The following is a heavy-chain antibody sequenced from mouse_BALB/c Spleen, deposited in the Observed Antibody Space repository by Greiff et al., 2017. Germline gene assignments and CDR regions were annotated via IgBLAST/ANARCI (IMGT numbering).Heavy chain of an antibody. D-gene: IGHD2-14*01. J-gene: IGHJ2*01. V-gene: IGHV6-6*02. CDR1: GFTFSNYW. Sequence: EVMLVESGGGLVQPGGSMKLSCVASGFTFSNYWMNWVRQSPEKGLEWVAEIRLKSNNYATHYAESVKGRFTISRDDSKSSVYLQMNNLRAEDTGIYYCTRGGNYLDYWGQGTTLTVSS. CDR2: IRLKSNNYAT. CDR3: TRGGNYLDY.